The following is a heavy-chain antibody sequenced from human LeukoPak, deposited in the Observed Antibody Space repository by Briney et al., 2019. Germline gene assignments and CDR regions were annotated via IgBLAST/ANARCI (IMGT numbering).Heavy chain of an antibody. CDR2: IYYSGST. CDR3: AREYCSSTSCRYRGYFDY. D-gene: IGHD2-2*01. Sequence: SETLSLTCTVFGGSISSGDYSWSWLRQPPGKGLEWIGYIYYSGSTYYNPSLKSRVTISVDTSKNQFSLKLSSVTAADTAVYNCAREYCSSTSCRYRGYFDYWGQGTLVTVSS. J-gene: IGHJ4*02. V-gene: IGHV4-30-4*08. CDR1: GGSISSGDYS.